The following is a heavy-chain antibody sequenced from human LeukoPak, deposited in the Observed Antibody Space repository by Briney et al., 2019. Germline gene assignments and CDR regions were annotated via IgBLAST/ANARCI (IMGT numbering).Heavy chain of an antibody. J-gene: IGHJ4*02. V-gene: IGHV3-30-3*01. CDR1: GFTFSSYA. D-gene: IGHD3-22*01. Sequence: PGGSLRLSCAASGFTFSSYAMHWVRQAPGKGLEWVAVISYDGSNKYYADSVKGRFTISRDNSKNTLYLQMNSLRAEDTAVYYCARGWGESSGGGYYFDYWGQGTLVTVSS. CDR3: ARGWGESSGGGYYFDY. CDR2: ISYDGSNK.